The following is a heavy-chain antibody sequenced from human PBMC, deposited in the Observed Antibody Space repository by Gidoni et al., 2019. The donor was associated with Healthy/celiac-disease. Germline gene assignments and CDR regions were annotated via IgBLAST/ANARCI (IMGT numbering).Heavy chain of an antibody. D-gene: IGHD6-19*01. CDR3: ARDHTVAGLY. CDR1: GFTFSSYG. CDR2: IWYDGSNK. J-gene: IGHJ4*02. Sequence: QVQLVASGGGVVQPGRSLRLPCAASGFTFSSYGMHWVRQAPGKGLAWVAVIWYDGSNKYYADSVKGRFTISRDNSKNTLYLQMNSLRAEDTAVYYCARDHTVAGLYWGQGTLVTVSS. V-gene: IGHV3-33*01.